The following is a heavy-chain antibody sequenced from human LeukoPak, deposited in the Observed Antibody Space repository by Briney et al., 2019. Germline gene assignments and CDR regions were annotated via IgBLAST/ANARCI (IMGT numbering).Heavy chain of an antibody. CDR2: IYYSGST. Sequence: SETLSLTCTVSGGSISSYYWSWIRQPPGKGLEWIGSIYYSGSTYYNPSLKSRVTISVDTSKNQFSLKLSSVTAADTAVYYCARAVLYYYYGMDVWGQGTTVTVSS. CDR3: ARAVLYYYYGMDV. J-gene: IGHJ6*02. V-gene: IGHV4-59*12. CDR1: GGSISSYY.